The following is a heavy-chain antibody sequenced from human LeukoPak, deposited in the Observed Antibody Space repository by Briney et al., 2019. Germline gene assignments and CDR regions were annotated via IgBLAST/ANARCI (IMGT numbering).Heavy chain of an antibody. V-gene: IGHV3-23*01. D-gene: IGHD6-19*01. CDR1: GFTFTSYV. CDR2: ISANGGST. CDR3: AKRSRPYSSDWGSSELDY. J-gene: IGHJ4*02. Sequence: GGSLRLSCAASGFTFTSYVMNWVRQAPGKGLEWVSTISANGGSTYYADSVRGRFTISRDNFRNTLDLQMSSLRVEDTAVYYCAKRSRPYSSDWGSSELDYWGQGTLVTVSS.